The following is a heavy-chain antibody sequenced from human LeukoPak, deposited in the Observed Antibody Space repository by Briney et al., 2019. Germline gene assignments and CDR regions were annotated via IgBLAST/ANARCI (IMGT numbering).Heavy chain of an antibody. CDR3: ARGGRDYGDFLAGH. V-gene: IGHV1-46*01. J-gene: IGHJ4*02. D-gene: IGHD4-17*01. CDR1: GYTFTSYF. CDR2: INPSGGST. Sequence: GASVKVSCKASGYTFTSYFMHWVRQAPGQGLEWMGVINPSGGSTTYAQKFQGRVIVSRDTSTSRVYMELYSLRSEDTAVYYCARGGRDYGDFLAGHWGQGTLVTVSS.